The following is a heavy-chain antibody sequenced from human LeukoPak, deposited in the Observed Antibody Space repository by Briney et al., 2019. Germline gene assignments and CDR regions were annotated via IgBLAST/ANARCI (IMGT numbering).Heavy chain of an antibody. CDR1: GFTFSSYA. Sequence: PGGCLRLSCAASGFTFSSYAMSWVRQVPGKGLEWVSAISGSSSDTYYADSGKGRFTISRDNSKSTLYLQMNSLRAEDTAVYNCAKDLGGEGGSGFPGYWGQGTLVTVSS. J-gene: IGHJ4*02. CDR2: ISGSSSDT. V-gene: IGHV3-23*01. CDR3: AKDLGGEGGSGFPGY. D-gene: IGHD3-10*01.